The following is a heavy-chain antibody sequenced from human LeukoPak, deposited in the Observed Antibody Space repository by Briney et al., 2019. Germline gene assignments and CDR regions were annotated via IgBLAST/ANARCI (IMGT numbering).Heavy chain of an antibody. CDR3: ARERAHMVVVISDAFDL. CDR2: ISTTSSYI. CDR1: GXTLSYYS. V-gene: IGHV3-21*01. Sequence: GGSLRLSCAASGXTLSYYSMNWVRQAPGKGLEWVSYISTTSSYIYYADSVKGRFTISRDNARNSLYLQMNSLRAEDTAVYYCARERAHMVVVISDAFDLWGQGTMVTVSS. J-gene: IGHJ3*01. D-gene: IGHD3-22*01.